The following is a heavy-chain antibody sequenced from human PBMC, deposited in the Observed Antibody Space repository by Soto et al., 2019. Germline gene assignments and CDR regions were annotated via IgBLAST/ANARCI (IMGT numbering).Heavy chain of an antibody. D-gene: IGHD1-26*01. Sequence: GGSLRLSCAASGLIFSDYAMSWVRQAPGKGLECVACISGSGDKTFYADSVKGRFTISRDNSKNTVSLHMNSLRVDDTAVYFCAKDRFGIVGPVDYWGPGTLVTVSP. V-gene: IGHV3-23*01. CDR1: GLIFSDYA. CDR3: AKDRFGIVGPVDY. J-gene: IGHJ4*02. CDR2: ISGSGDKT.